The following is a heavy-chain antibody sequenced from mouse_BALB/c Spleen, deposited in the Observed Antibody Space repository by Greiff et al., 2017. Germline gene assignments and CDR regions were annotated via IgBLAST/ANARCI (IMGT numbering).Heavy chain of an antibody. J-gene: IGHJ4*01. CDR3: ARDYYGSSHYAMDY. CDR2: ISTYYGDA. V-gene: IGHV1S137*01. Sequence: VQLQQSGAELVRPGVSVKISCKGSGYTFTDYAMHWVKQSHAKSLEWIGVISTYYGDASYNQKFKGKATMTVDKSSSTAYMELSSLTSEDSAVYYCARDYYGSSHYAMDYWGQGTSVTVSS. CDR1: GYTFTDYA. D-gene: IGHD1-1*01.